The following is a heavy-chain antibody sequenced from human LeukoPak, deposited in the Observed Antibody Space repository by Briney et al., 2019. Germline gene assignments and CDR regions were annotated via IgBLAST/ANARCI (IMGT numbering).Heavy chain of an antibody. Sequence: GASVTVSCKASGGTFSSYAISWVRQAPGQGLEWMGRIIPILGIANYAQKFQGRVTITADKSTSTAYMELSSLRSEDTAVYYCARGYSGYDASLPFDYWGQGTLVTVSS. CDR1: GGTFSSYA. V-gene: IGHV1-69*04. D-gene: IGHD5-12*01. CDR2: IIPILGIA. CDR3: ARGYSGYDASLPFDY. J-gene: IGHJ4*02.